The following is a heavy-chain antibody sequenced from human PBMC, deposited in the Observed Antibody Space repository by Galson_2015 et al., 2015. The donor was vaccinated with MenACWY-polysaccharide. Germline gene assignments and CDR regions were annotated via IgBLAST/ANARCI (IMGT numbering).Heavy chain of an antibody. V-gene: IGHV1-8*01. J-gene: IGHJ4*01. CDR1: GYNFNSYD. CDR2: MNPNSGNT. CDR3: ARWTSRGNPDGYLDY. Sequence: SGYNFNSYDINWVRQATGLGLEWMGWMNPNSGNTGYAQKLQGRVTMTRDTSINTAYMELSSLTSEDTAVYYCARWTSRGNPDGYLDYWGHGTQVTVSS. D-gene: IGHD2/OR15-2a*01.